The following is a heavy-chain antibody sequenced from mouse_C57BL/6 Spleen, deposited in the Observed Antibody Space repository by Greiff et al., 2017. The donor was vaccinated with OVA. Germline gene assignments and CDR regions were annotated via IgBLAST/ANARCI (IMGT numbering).Heavy chain of an antibody. D-gene: IGHD1-1*01. Sequence: EVKLQESGPGLVKPSQSLSLTCSVTGYSITSGYYWNWIRQFPGNKLEWMGYISYDGSNNYNPSLKNRISITRDTSKNQFFLKLNSVTTEDTATYYCARAYYGSSYRFAYWGQGTLVTVSA. J-gene: IGHJ3*01. CDR3: ARAYYGSSYRFAY. CDR1: GYSITSGYY. V-gene: IGHV3-6*01. CDR2: ISYDGSN.